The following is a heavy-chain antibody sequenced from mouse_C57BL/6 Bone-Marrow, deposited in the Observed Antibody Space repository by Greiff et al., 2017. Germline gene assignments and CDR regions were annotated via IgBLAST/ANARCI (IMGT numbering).Heavy chain of an antibody. V-gene: IGHV1-81*01. J-gene: IGHJ3*01. CDR2: IYPRSGNT. CDR1: GYTFTSYG. CDR3: ARSRGLRGFAY. D-gene: IGHD1-1*01. Sequence: VQLQQSGAELARPGASVKLSCKASGYTFTSYGISWVKQRTGQGLEWIGEIYPRSGNTYYNEKFKGKATLTADKSSSTAYMELRSLTSEDSAVYFCARSRGLRGFAYWGQGTLVTVSA.